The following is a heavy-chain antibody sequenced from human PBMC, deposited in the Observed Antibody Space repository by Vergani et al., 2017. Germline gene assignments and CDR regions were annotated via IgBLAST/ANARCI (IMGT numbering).Heavy chain of an antibody. CDR2: LTGGGGST. D-gene: IGHD1-26*01. V-gene: IGHV3-23*01. CDR3: AKDYNIMGALDY. CDR1: GFTFSTYA. Sequence: EVQLLESGGSLKQPGGSVRLSCAASGFTFSTYAMHWVRQAPGKGLEWVSALTGGGGSTYYADSFKGRFIISRDNSKDTLFLQLKNLRAEDTAVYYCAKDYNIMGALDYWGQGTLVAVSS. J-gene: IGHJ4*02.